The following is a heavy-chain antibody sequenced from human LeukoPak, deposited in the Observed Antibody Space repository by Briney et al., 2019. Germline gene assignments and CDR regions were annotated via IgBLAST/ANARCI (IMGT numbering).Heavy chain of an antibody. D-gene: IGHD1-26*01. V-gene: IGHV3-23*01. CDR1: GFTFSTYA. J-gene: IGHJ5*02. CDR2: ITDSGGAT. CDR3: AKLPIVGNWFDP. Sequence: GGSLRLSCAASGFTFSTYAMSWVRQAPGKGLEGVSGITDSGGATFYAASVKGRFTISGDNSKNTLYLQMKSLRAEDTAVYYCAKLPIVGNWFDPWGQGTLVTVSS.